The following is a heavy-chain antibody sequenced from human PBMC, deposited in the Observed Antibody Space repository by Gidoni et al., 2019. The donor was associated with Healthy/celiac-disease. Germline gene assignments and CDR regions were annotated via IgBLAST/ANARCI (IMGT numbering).Heavy chain of an antibody. CDR1: GFTFSSYA. CDR3: AKDPDYDFWSGYSSFDY. J-gene: IGHJ4*02. V-gene: IGHV3-23*01. D-gene: IGHD3-3*01. Sequence: EVQLLESGGGLVQPGGSLRLSCAASGFTFSSYAMSWVRQAPGKGLEWVSAISGSGGSTYYADSVKGRFTISRDKSKNTLYLQMNSLRAEDTAVYYCAKDPDYDFWSGYSSFDYWGQGTLVTVSS. CDR2: ISGSGGST.